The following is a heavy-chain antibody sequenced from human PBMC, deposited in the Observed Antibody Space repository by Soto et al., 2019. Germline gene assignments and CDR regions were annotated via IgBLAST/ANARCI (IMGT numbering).Heavy chain of an antibody. D-gene: IGHD3-10*01. J-gene: IGHJ4*02. V-gene: IGHV1-18*01. CDR1: GYTFTSYG. CDR2: ISAYNGNT. Sequence: ASVKVSCKASGYTFTSYGISWVRQAPGQGLEWMGWISAYNGNTNYAQKLQGRVTMTTDTSTRTAYMELRSLRSDDTAVYYCARLADRKKLGLLWFGELSHIDYWGQGTLVTVSS. CDR3: ARLADRKKLGLLWFGELSHIDY.